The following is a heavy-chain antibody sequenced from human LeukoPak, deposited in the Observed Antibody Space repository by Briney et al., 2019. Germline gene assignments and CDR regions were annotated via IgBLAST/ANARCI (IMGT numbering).Heavy chain of an antibody. CDR3: ARHGVYYGMDG. V-gene: IGHV3-21*01. CDR2: ISSSSSYI. Sequence: KTGGSLRLSCAASGFTFSSYSMNWVRQAPGKGLEWVSSISSSSSYIYYADSVKGRFAISRDNAKNSLYLQMNSLRAEDTAVYYCARHGVYYGMDGWGQGTTVTVSS. D-gene: IGHD3-10*01. J-gene: IGHJ6*02. CDR1: GFTFSSYS.